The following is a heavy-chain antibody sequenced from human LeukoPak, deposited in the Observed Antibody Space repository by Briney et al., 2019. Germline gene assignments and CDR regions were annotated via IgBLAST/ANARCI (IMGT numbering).Heavy chain of an antibody. CDR3: ARGGYCSSTSCPVGWFDP. Sequence: GGSLRLSCAASGFTFSSYSMNWVRQAPGKVLEWVSSISSSSSYIYYADSVKGRFTISRDNAKNSLYLQMNSLRAEDTAVYYCARGGYCSSTSCPVGWFDPWGQGTLVTVSS. V-gene: IGHV3-21*01. D-gene: IGHD2-2*01. CDR1: GFTFSSYS. CDR2: ISSSSSYI. J-gene: IGHJ5*02.